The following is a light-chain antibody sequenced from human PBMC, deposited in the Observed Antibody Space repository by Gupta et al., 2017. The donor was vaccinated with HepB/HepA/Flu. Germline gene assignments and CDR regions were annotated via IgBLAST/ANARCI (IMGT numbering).Light chain of an antibody. CDR3: LQYNSYPRT. J-gene: IGKJ3*01. CDR1: RRINSW. CDR2: QAS. V-gene: IGKV1-5*03. Sequence: DTHMTQSPSTLSASVGDRVTITTRASRRINSWLAWYQQKPGQAPKLLIYQASTLESGVPSRFSGSGSGTEFTLTISSLQPDDFATYYCLQYNSYPRTFGHGTKVDLK.